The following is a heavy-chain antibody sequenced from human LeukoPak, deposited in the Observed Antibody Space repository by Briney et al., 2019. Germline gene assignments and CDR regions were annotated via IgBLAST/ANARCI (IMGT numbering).Heavy chain of an antibody. CDR3: GRGTRILPIDY. CDR1: GGSISSYS. CDR2: IYYSGST. D-gene: IGHD5-18*01. Sequence: AGTLSLTCAASGGSISSYSWSWIRQPPGKGLEWVAAIYYSGSTNYNPSPESGVTISVDTPQNQLSLKPSSVTAADTAVDYCGRGTRILPIDYWGQGTLVTVSS. J-gene: IGHJ4*02. V-gene: IGHV4-59*01.